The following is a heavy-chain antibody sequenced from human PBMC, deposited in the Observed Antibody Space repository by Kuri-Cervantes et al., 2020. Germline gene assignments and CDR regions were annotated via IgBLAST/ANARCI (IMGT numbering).Heavy chain of an antibody. CDR1: GYTFTGYY. CDR3: ARGLGSGSYYYYYYYGMDV. CDR2: INPNSGGT. V-gene: IGHV1-2*02. D-gene: IGHD3-10*01. Sequence: ASVKVSCKASGYTFTGYYMHWVRQAPGQGLEWMGWINPNSGGTNYAQKFQGRVTMTRNTSISTAYMELSSLRSEDTAVYYCARGLGSGSYYYYYYYGMDVWGQGTTVTVSS. J-gene: IGHJ6*02.